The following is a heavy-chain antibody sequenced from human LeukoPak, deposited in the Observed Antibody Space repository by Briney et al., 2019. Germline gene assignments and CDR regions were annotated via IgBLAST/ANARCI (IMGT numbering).Heavy chain of an antibody. J-gene: IGHJ4*02. CDR3: AKDTSIGKYCTNGVCSPFDY. CDR2: ISDSGDYT. CDR1: GFTFSSDD. Sequence: GGSLRLSCAGSGFTFSSDDMSWFRQAPGQGLEWVSVISDSGDYTSYADSVRGRFTISRDNSRNTLYLQMISLRPEDTAVYYCAKDTSIGKYCTNGVCSPFDYWGQGTLVTVSS. V-gene: IGHV3-23*01. D-gene: IGHD2-8*01.